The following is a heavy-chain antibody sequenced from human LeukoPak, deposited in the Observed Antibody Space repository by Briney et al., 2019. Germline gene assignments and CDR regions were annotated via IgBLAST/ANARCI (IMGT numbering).Heavy chain of an antibody. V-gene: IGHV3-23*01. Sequence: GGSLRLSCAASGFTFSSYWMHWVRQAPGKGLEWVSGISGSGGSTYYADSVQGRFTISRDNSKNTLYLQMNSLRADAPAVYYFAKGLLVWRQWRSRSFDYWGGGTLVSVSS. J-gene: IGHJ4*02. CDR3: AKGLLVWRQWRSRSFDY. D-gene: IGHD6-19*01. CDR2: ISGSGGST. CDR1: GFTFSSYW.